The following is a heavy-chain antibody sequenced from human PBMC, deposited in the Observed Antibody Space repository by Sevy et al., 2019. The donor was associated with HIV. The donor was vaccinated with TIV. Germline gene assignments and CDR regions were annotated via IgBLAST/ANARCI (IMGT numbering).Heavy chain of an antibody. V-gene: IGHV3-33*01. CDR1: GFTFSSYG. J-gene: IGHJ4*02. CDR2: IWYDGTNK. D-gene: IGHD6-19*01. CDR3: ARGGRIAVSGRVGYLDY. Sequence: GGSLRLSCVASGFTFSSYGMHWVRQAPGKGLEWVALIWYDGTNKYYADSVKGRFTISRDNSENTFYLQMNSLRAEDTAVYYCARGGRIAVSGRVGYLDYWGQGILVTVSS.